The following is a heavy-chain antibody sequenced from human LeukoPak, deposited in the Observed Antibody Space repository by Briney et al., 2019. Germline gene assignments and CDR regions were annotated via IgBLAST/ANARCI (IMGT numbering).Heavy chain of an antibody. J-gene: IGHJ4*02. D-gene: IGHD1-14*01. CDR1: GRMFITYN. Sequence: GGSLKLSCAASGRMFITYNMHWVRQAPGKGLEWVSMISADESDITYTDSVKGRFTTSRDNSKNTLYLQMNSLSPDDTAVYYCARGVEPLAANTLAYWGQGTLVTASS. CDR3: ARGVEPLAANTLAY. CDR2: ISADESDI. V-gene: IGHV3-30*04.